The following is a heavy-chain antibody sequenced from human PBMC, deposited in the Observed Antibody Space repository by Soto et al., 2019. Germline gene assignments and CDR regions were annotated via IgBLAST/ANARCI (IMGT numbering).Heavy chain of an antibody. J-gene: IGHJ6*03. D-gene: IGHD2-15*01. Sequence: SQTLSLTCAISGDSVSSNSAAWNWVRQSPSRGLEWLGRTYYRSKWYNDYAVSVKSRITINPDTSKNQFSLQLNSVTPEDTAVYYCARDRPVYSPFGPEVVGGTQGKVLGYYYMDVWGKGTTVTVSS. V-gene: IGHV6-1*01. CDR2: TYYRSKWYN. CDR1: GDSVSSNSAA. CDR3: ARDRPVYSPFGPEVVGGTQGKVLGYYYMDV.